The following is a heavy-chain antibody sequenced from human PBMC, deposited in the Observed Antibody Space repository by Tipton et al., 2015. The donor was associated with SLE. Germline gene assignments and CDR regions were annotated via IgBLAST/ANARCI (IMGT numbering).Heavy chain of an antibody. CDR3: ANCGVGATTFEC. J-gene: IGHJ4*02. D-gene: IGHD1-26*01. V-gene: IGHV3-23*01. Sequence: FTFSRDNSKNTLYLQMNSLRAEDTAVYYCANCGVGATTFECWGQGTLVTVSS.